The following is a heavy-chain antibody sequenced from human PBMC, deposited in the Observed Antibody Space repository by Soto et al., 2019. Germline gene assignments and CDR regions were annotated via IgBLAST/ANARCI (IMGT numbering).Heavy chain of an antibody. V-gene: IGHV3-73*01. CDR1: GFTFSGSA. CDR2: IRSKANSYAT. Sequence: LRLSCAASGFTFSGSAMHWVRQASGKGLEWVGRIRSKANSYATAYAASAKGRFTISRDDSKNTAYLQMNSLKTEDTAVYYCTRQVGNSYASYYWGQGTLVTVSS. D-gene: IGHD5-18*01. J-gene: IGHJ4*02. CDR3: TRQVGNSYASYY.